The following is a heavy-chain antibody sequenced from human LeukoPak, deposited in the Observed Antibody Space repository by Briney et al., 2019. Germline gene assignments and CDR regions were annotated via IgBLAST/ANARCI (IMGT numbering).Heavy chain of an antibody. CDR1: GFTFDDYA. CDR2: ISWNSGSI. CDR3: AEDSSSWYGIFDY. D-gene: IGHD6-13*01. J-gene: IGHJ4*02. Sequence: GGSLILSCAASGFTFDDYAMHWVRQAPGKGLEWVSGISWNSGSIGYADSVKGRFTISRDNAKNSLYLQMNSLRAEDTALYYCAEDSSSWYGIFDYWGQGTLVTVSS. V-gene: IGHV3-9*01.